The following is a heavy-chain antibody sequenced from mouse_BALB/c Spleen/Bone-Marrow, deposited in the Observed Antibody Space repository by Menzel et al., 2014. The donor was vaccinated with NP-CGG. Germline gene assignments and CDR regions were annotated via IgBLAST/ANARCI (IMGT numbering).Heavy chain of an antibody. CDR1: GFTFSSYA. Sequence: EVKVVDSGGGLVKPGGSLKLSCAASGFTFSSYAMSCVRQTPEKRLEWVASINSGDSNYYPDSVKGRFTISRDNARNILYLQMSSLRSEDTAMYYCARSTMITTGNYFDYWGQGTTLTVSS. J-gene: IGHJ2*01. CDR2: INSGDSN. V-gene: IGHV5-6-5*01. CDR3: ARSTMITTGNYFDY. D-gene: IGHD2-4*01.